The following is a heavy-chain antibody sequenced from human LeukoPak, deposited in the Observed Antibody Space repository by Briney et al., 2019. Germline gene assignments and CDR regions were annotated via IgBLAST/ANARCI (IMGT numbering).Heavy chain of an antibody. J-gene: IGHJ6*02. D-gene: IGHD4-11*01. V-gene: IGHV1-3*01. CDR2: INAANGNT. Sequence: ASVKVSCKTSGFTFTTYTMHWVRQAPGQRLEWMGWINAANGNTQYSQKFQGRVTITADESTSTAYMELSSLRSEDTAVYYCAKVTTSYYYYGMDVWGQGTTVTVSS. CDR3: AKVTTSYYYYGMDV. CDR1: GFTFTTYT.